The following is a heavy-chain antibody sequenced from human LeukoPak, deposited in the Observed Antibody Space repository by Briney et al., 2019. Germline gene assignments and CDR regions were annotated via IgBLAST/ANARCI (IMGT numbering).Heavy chain of an antibody. CDR2: ISGSGGNT. Sequence: PGGSLRLSCAASGFTFSSYAMSWVRQAPGKGLEWVSGISGSGGNTYYADSVKGRFTISRDNSRNTVYLQMNSLRVEDTAVYYCANDLGWIQLNLGRGQGTLVTVPS. D-gene: IGHD5-18*01. CDR3: ANDLGWIQLNLG. V-gene: IGHV3-23*01. CDR1: GFTFSSYA. J-gene: IGHJ4*02.